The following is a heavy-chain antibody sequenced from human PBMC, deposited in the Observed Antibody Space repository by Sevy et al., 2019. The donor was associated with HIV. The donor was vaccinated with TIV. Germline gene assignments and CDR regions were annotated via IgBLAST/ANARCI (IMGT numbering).Heavy chain of an antibody. V-gene: IGHV1-18*01. CDR2: ISAYNGNT. D-gene: IGHD6-13*01. CDR3: ARAFPGIAAAGTGNGMDV. CDR1: GYTFTSYG. Sequence: ASVKVSCKASGYTFTSYGISWVRQAPGQGLEWMGWISAYNGNTSYAQKLQGRVTMTTDTSTSTAYMELRSLRSDDTAVYYCARAFPGIAAAGTGNGMDVWGQGTTVTVSS. J-gene: IGHJ6*02.